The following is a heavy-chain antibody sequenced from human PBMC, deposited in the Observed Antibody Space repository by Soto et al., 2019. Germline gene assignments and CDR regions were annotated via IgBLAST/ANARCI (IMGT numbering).Heavy chain of an antibody. CDR3: APLSVSLSGPYGIHV. CDR2: MFYSGLT. Sequence: KTSETLSLTXSVSGYSVTSSDYYWAWIRQPPGKGLEWIGSMFYSGLTYYNPSLKSRVTLSVDTSKNQFSVRLNSVTAADTAVHYCAPLSVSLSGPYGIHVWGQGTTVTVSS. J-gene: IGHJ6*02. CDR1: GYSVTSSDYY. V-gene: IGHV4-39*01. D-gene: IGHD2-15*01.